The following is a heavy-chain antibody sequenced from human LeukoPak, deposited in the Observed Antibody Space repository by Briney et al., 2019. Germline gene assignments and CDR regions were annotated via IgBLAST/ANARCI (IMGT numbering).Heavy chain of an antibody. CDR1: GGSISSSSYY. CDR3: ASSEWLRFFY. Sequence: SETLSLTCTVSGGSISSSSYYWGWIRQPPGKGLEWIGSIYYSGSTYYNPSLKSRVTISVDTSKSQFSLKLSSVTAADTAVYYCASSEWLRFFYWGQGTLVTVSS. D-gene: IGHD5-12*01. J-gene: IGHJ4*02. CDR2: IYYSGST. V-gene: IGHV4-39*07.